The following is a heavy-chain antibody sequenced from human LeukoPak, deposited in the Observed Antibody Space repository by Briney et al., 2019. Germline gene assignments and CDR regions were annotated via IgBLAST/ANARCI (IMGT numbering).Heavy chain of an antibody. J-gene: IGHJ4*02. CDR2: INQDGSEK. D-gene: IGHD1-26*01. V-gene: IGHV3-7*01. Sequence: GGSLRLSSAACGFTFTNFWMSWVRQAPGKGLEWVANINQDGSEKGYVDSVKGRFTISRDNAENSLYLQMSSLRGEDTAVYYCARDKIVGPTHFDWSGQGTLVTVSS. CDR1: GFTFTNFW. CDR3: ARDKIVGPTHFDW.